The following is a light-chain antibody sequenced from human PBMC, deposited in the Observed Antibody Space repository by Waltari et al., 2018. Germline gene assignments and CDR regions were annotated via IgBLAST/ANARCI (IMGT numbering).Light chain of an antibody. CDR2: WAS. CDR3: MQTLQTPYT. CDR1: ESLLHSNGYTY. Sequence: DIVMTQSPLSLPVTPGEPASISCRSSESLLHSNGYTYLDWYLQKPGQSPHLLIYWASNRAPGVPDRFSGSGSGTDFTLKISRVEAEDVGVYYCMQTLQTPYTFGQGTKLEIK. J-gene: IGKJ2*01. V-gene: IGKV2-28*01.